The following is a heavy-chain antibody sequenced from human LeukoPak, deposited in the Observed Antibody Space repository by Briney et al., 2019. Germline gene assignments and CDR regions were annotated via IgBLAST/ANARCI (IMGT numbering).Heavy chain of an antibody. CDR3: ARALPHVRSGYYYYYMDV. D-gene: IGHD6-25*01. CDR2: INPSGGST. CDR1: GYIFTSYY. V-gene: IGHV1-46*01. Sequence: GASVKVSCKASGYIFTSYYIHWVRQAPGQGLEWMEIINPSGGSTGYAQKFQGRVTMTRDTSTSTVYMELNSLRSDDTAVYHCARALPHVRSGYYYYYMDVWGKGTTVTISS. J-gene: IGHJ6*03.